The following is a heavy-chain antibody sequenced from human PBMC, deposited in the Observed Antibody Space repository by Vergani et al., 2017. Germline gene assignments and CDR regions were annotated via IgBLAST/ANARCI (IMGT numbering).Heavy chain of an antibody. J-gene: IGHJ6*02. CDR1: GGTFSSYA. D-gene: IGHD6-6*01. CDR2: FIPILGIA. Sequence: QVQLVQSGAEVKKPGSSVKVSCKASGGTFSSYAISWVRQAPGQGLEWMGRFIPILGIANYAQKFQGRVTITAKKSTRTAYMELSRLRSEDTAVYYCVAGSSVTKGHYYYYDGMDVGGQGTTVTVSS. CDR3: VAGSSVTKGHYYYYDGMDV. V-gene: IGHV1-69*04.